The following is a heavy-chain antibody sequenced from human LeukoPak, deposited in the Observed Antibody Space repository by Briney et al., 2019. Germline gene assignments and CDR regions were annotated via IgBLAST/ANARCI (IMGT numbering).Heavy chain of an antibody. J-gene: IGHJ4*02. CDR2: IIPIFGTA. Sequence: SVKVSCKASGGTFSSYAISWVRQAPGQGLELMGRIIPIFGTANYAQKFQGRVTITTDESTSTAYMYLSSLRSEDTAVYYYASQVPAGRERPYYSDRSGAHFDYWGQGTLVTVSS. CDR3: ASQVPAGRERPYYSDRSGAHFDY. CDR1: GGTFSSYA. V-gene: IGHV1-69*05. D-gene: IGHD3-22*01.